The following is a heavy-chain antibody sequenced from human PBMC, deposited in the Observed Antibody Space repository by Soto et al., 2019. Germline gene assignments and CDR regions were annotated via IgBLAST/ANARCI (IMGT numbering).Heavy chain of an antibody. D-gene: IGHD3-9*01. CDR1: GFTFSSYW. CDR3: ARERLSYFDWPFDY. V-gene: IGHV3-74*01. Sequence: PGGSLRLSCAASGFTFSSYWMHWVRQAPGKGLVWVSRINSDGSSTSYADSVKGRFTISRDNAKNTLYLQMNSLRAEDTAVYYCARERLSYFDWPFDYWGQGTLVTVSS. CDR2: INSDGSST. J-gene: IGHJ4*02.